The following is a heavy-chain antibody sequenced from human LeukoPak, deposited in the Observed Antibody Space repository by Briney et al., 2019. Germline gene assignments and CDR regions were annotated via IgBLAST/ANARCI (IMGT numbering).Heavy chain of an antibody. CDR1: GFTFDDYA. V-gene: IGHV3-9*01. CDR2: ISWNSGSI. D-gene: IGHD3-22*01. J-gene: IGHJ4*02. CDR3: ARDRGYYDSSGYSAFDY. Sequence: PGRSLRLSCAASGFTFDDYAMHWVRQAPGKGLEWVSGISWNSGSIGYADSVKGRFTISRDNAKNSLYLQMNSLRAEDTAVYYCARDRGYYDSSGYSAFDYWGQGTLVTVSS.